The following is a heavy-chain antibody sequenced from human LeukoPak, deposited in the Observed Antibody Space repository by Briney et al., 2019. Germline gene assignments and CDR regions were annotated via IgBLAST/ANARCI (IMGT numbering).Heavy chain of an antibody. J-gene: IGHJ5*02. V-gene: IGHV4-34*01. CDR1: GGSFTAYY. CDR2: INHSGTT. D-gene: IGHD5-12*01. Sequence: PSETLSPTCAVYGGSFTAYYWTWIRQTPGKGLEWIGEINHSGTTNYNPSLNSRVTISVSASKNQFSLKVSSLTAADTGVYYCARGGFIGSDPWGQGTPVTVSS. CDR3: ARGGFIGSDP.